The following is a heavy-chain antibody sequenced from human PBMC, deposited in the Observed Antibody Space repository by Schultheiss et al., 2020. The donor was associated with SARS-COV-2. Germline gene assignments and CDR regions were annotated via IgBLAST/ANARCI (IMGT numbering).Heavy chain of an antibody. D-gene: IGHD2-21*02. Sequence: GESLKISCAASGFTFSSYWMHWVRQAPGKGLVWVAVISYDGSNKYYADSVKGRFTISRDNSKNTLYLQMNSLRAEDTAVYYCARGDYYFDYWGQGTLVTVSS. J-gene: IGHJ4*02. CDR3: ARGDYYFDY. CDR2: ISYDGSNK. V-gene: IGHV3-30*03. CDR1: GFTFSSYW.